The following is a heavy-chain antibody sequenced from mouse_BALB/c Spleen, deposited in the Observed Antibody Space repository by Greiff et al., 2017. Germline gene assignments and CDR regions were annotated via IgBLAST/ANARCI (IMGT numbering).Heavy chain of an antibody. CDR3: TISPYYLSLYAMDD. V-gene: IGHV1-5*01. D-gene: IGHD2-10*01. CDR2: IYPGNSDT. J-gene: IGHJ4*01. Sequence: EVQLQQSGTVLARPGASVKMSCKASGYTFTSYWMHWVKQRPGQGLEWIGAIYPGNSDTSYNQKFKGKAKLTAVTSTSTAYMELSSLTNEDSAVYYCTISPYYLSLYAMDDGGQGSSVTVSS. CDR1: GYTFTSYW.